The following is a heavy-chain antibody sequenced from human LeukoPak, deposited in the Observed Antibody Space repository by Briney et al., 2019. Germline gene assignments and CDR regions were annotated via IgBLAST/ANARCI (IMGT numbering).Heavy chain of an antibody. D-gene: IGHD4-17*01. Sequence: GRSLRLSCAASGFTFSSYGMHWVRQAPGKGLEWVAVIWYDGSNKYYADSVKSRFTISRDNSKNTLYLQMNSLRAEDTAVYYCAKDLRADGDYPDYWGQGTLVTVSS. CDR1: GFTFSSYG. CDR2: IWYDGSNK. CDR3: AKDLRADGDYPDY. J-gene: IGHJ4*02. V-gene: IGHV3-33*06.